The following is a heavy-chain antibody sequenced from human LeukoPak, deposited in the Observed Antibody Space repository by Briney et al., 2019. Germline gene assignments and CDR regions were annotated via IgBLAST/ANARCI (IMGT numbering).Heavy chain of an antibody. CDR1: GFTFSTYW. CDR3: ASDGNDYGDFMDY. J-gene: IGHJ4*02. CDR2: IKQDGSEK. D-gene: IGHD4-17*01. V-gene: IGHV3-7*01. Sequence: GGSLRLSCAASGFTFSTYWMSWVRRAPGKGLEWVANIKQDGSEKYYVDSVKGRFTISRDNAKNSLYLQMNSLRAEDTALYYCASDGNDYGDFMDYWGQGTLVTVSS.